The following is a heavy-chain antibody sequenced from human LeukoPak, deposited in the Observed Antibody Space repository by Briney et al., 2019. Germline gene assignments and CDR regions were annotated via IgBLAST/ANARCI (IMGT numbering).Heavy chain of an antibody. J-gene: IGHJ4*02. CDR3: ASLIKSSGSYDY. D-gene: IGHD3-10*01. CDR2: IYYSGST. V-gene: IGHV4-31*03. CDR1: GSSISSGGYY. Sequence: SETLSLTCTVSGSSISSGGYYWSWIRQHPGKGLEWIGYIYYSGSTYYNPSLKSRVTISVDTSKNQFSLKLSSVTAADTAVYYCASLIKSSGSYDYWGQGTLVTVSS.